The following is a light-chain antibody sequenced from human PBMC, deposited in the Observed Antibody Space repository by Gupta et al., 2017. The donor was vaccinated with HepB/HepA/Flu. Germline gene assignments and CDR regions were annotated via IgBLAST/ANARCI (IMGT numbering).Light chain of an antibody. CDR1: QSVSSSY. J-gene: IGKJ5*01. CDR2: GAS. CDR3: QQYGSLSIT. V-gene: IGKV3-20*01. Sequence: EIVLTQSPGSLSLSPGERAPLSCRVSQSVSSSYLAWYQQKPGQAPRHLIYGASSRATGILDRFSGSGSGTDFTLTISRLEPEDFAVYYCQQYGSLSITFGQGTRLEIK.